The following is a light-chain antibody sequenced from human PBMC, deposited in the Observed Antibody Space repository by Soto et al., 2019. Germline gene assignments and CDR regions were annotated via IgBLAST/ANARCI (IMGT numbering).Light chain of an antibody. CDR2: LERSGSY. V-gene: IGLV4-60*03. Sequence: QLVLTQSSSASASLGSSVKLTCTLSSGHSSYIIAWHQQQPGKAPRYLMKLERSGSYNKGSGVPDRFSGSSSGADRYLTISNLQSEDAADYYCETWDSNSAVFGGGTQLTVL. CDR3: ETWDSNSAV. CDR1: SGHSSYI. J-gene: IGLJ7*01.